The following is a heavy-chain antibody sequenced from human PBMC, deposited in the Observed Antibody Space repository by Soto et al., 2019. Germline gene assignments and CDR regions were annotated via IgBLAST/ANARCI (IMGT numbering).Heavy chain of an antibody. CDR1: GFSLTTSGVG. CDR2: IYWDDDK. J-gene: IGHJ4*02. Sequence: QITLNESGPTQVKPRQTLTLTCTFSGFSLTTSGVGVGWIRQSPGKAPEWLALIYWDDDKRYSQSLKSRLTIPKDTSKNQVVLTMADLDPADTATYYCAHRVLRTVFGLVTTTAIYFDFWGQGTPVAVSS. CDR3: AHRVLRTVFGLVTTTAIYFDF. V-gene: IGHV2-5*02. D-gene: IGHD3-3*01.